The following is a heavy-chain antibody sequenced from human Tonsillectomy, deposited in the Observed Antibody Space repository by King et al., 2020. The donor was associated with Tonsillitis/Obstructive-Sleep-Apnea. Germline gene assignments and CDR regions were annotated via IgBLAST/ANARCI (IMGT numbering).Heavy chain of an antibody. V-gene: IGHV1-58*01. J-gene: IGHJ3*02. CDR3: AADQNYDYVWGSSPVDAFDI. Sequence: QLLQSGPEVKKPGTSVKVSCKASGFTFTSSAVQWVRQARGQRLEWIGWIVVGSGNANYAQKFQERVTITRDMSTSTVYMELSSLRSEDTAVYYCAADQNYDYVWGSSPVDAFDIWGQGTMVTVSS. D-gene: IGHD3-16*01. CDR1: GFTFTSSA. CDR2: IVVGSGNA.